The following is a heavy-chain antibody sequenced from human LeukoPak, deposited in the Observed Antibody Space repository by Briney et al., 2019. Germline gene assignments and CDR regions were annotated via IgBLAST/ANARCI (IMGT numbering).Heavy chain of an antibody. CDR3: ARAEKWYYYDSSGYGRKFDP. CDR2: IYYSGGT. J-gene: IGHJ5*01. V-gene: IGHV4-30-4*01. D-gene: IGHD3-22*01. Sequence: SQTLSLTRTLSGVSISSGDYYWSSIRQPPGKGLEWIGSIYYSGGTYYNPCLKSRVTISVDTSKNQFSLKLSSVTAAGTAVYYCARAEKWYYYDSSGYGRKFDPWGQGTLVTVSS. CDR1: GVSISSGDYY.